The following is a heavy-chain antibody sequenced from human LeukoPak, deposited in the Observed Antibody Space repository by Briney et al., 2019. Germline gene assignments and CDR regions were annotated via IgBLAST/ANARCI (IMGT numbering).Heavy chain of an antibody. J-gene: IGHJ4*02. V-gene: IGHV1-69*05. CDR3: ARGVGGYSYGCQIDY. CDR2: IIPIFGTA. D-gene: IGHD5-18*01. CDR1: GGTFSSYA. Sequence: SVKVSFKASGGTFSSYAISWVRQAPGQGLEWMGGIIPIFGTANYAQKFQGRVTITTDESTSTAYMELSSLRSEDTAVYYCARGVGGYSYGCQIDYWGQGTLVTLSS.